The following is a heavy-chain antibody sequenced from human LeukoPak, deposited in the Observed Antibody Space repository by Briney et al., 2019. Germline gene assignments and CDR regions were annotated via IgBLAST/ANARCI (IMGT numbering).Heavy chain of an antibody. CDR3: ARDGRSGTNQVDFDL. J-gene: IGHJ4*02. D-gene: IGHD3-10*01. CDR1: GFTLSRYG. CDR2: IWFDGSHK. V-gene: IGHV3-33*01. Sequence: PGRSLRLSCAASGFTLSRYGMHWVRQAPAKGLEWVAGIWFDGSHKNYAESVQGRFTISRDNSKSTLYLQMSSLRAEDTAVYYCARDGRSGTNQVDFDLWGQGTLVTVSS.